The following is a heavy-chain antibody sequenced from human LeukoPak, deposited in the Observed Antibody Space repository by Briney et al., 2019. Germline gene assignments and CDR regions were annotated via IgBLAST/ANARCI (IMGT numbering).Heavy chain of an antibody. Sequence: GRSLRLSCAASGFTFSIYAMHWVRQAPGKGLEWVAVISYDGSNKYYADSVKGRFTISRDNSKNTLYLQMNSLRAEDTAVYYCARDAGSYDFWSGYSARYNWFDPWGQGTLVTVSS. CDR2: ISYDGSNK. CDR3: ARDAGSYDFWSGYSARYNWFDP. V-gene: IGHV3-30-3*01. CDR1: GFTFSIYA. D-gene: IGHD3-3*01. J-gene: IGHJ5*02.